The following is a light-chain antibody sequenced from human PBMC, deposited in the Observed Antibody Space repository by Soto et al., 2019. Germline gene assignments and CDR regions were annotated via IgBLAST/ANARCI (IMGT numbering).Light chain of an antibody. J-gene: IGLJ3*02. CDR2: EGS. CDR3: CSYAGSSTFGV. V-gene: IGLV2-23*03. Sequence: ALTQPASVSGSPGQSITISCTGTSSDVGSYNLVSWYQQHPGKAPKLMIYEGSKRPSGVSNRFSGSKSGNTASLTISGLQAEDEADYYCCSYAGSSTFGVFGGGTKLTVL. CDR1: SSDVGSYNL.